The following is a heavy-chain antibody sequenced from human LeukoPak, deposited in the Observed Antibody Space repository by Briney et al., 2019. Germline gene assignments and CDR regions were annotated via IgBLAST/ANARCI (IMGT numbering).Heavy chain of an antibody. J-gene: IGHJ4*02. CDR2: ISHSVAST. V-gene: IGHV3-23*01. CDR1: GFTFSSYS. D-gene: IGHD6-13*01. CDR3: ARHLGYSSSHTDQ. Sequence: GESLRRSCAAYGFTFSSYSMSWVRQAPKRVLEWVSAISHSVASTKYADSVKGRFTIARDNSKNTLFLQKHSLRAHDTAVYYCARHLGYSSSHTDQWGEGTRVTVSS.